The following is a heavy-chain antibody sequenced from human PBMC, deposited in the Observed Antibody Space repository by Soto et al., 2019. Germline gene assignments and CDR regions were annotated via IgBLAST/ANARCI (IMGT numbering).Heavy chain of an antibody. Sequence: QVQLQQWGAGLLKPSETLSLTCAVYGGSFSGYYWSWIRQPPGKGLEWIGEINHSGSTNYNPSLKSQLTISVDTSKNQFSLKLSSVTAAATAVYYCARNHYYDSTGYYYRYYYHGMDVWGQGTTVTVSS. J-gene: IGHJ6*02. V-gene: IGHV4-34*01. D-gene: IGHD3-22*01. CDR3: ARNHYYDSTGYYYRYYYHGMDV. CDR1: GGSFSGYY. CDR2: INHSGST.